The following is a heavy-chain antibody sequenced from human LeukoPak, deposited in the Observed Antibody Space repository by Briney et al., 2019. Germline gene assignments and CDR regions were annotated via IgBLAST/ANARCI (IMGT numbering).Heavy chain of an antibody. J-gene: IGHJ4*02. CDR1: GYSISSGYY. Sequence: SETLSLXCAVSGYSISSGYYWGWIRQPPGKGLEWIGSIYHSGSTYYNPSLKSRVTISVDTSKNQFSLKLSSVTAADTAVYYCAGGYSRAGYFDYWGQGTLVTVSS. D-gene: IGHD5-12*01. V-gene: IGHV4-38-2*01. CDR3: AGGYSRAGYFDY. CDR2: IYHSGST.